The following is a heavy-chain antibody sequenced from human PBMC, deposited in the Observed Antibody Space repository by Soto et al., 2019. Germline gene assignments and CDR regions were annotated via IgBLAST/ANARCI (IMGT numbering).Heavy chain of an antibody. J-gene: IGHJ4*02. CDR1: GGTFSSYA. V-gene: IGHV1-69*01. CDR3: ARSPTGVDIVATLFDY. Sequence: QVQLVQSGAEVKKPGSSVKVSCKASGGTFSSYAISWVRQAPGQGLEWMGGIIPIFGTANYAQKFQGRVTITADESTSPAYMELSSLRSEDTAVHYCARSPTGVDIVATLFDYWGQGTLVTVSS. CDR2: IIPIFGTA. D-gene: IGHD5-12*01.